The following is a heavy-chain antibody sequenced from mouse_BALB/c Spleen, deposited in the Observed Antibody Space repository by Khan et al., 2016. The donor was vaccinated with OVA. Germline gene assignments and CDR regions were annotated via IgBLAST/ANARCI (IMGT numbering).Heavy chain of an antibody. CDR1: GYSITSDYA. J-gene: IGHJ2*01. CDR3: AGSGTISTVVATDFDS. V-gene: IGHV3-2*02. D-gene: IGHD1-1*01. CDR2: IKYSGST. Sequence: VQLKESGPGLVKPSQSLSLTCTVTGYSITSDYAWNWIRQFPGNKLEWMGYIKYSGSTSYNPSLKSRISITRNTSQNQFFLQLSSVTTEDTATXYCAGSGTISTVVATDFDSWGQGTTLTVSS.